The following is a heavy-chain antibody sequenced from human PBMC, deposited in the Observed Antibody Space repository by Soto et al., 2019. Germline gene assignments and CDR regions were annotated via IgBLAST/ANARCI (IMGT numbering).Heavy chain of an antibody. D-gene: IGHD3-22*01. J-gene: IGHJ3*02. CDR1: GFTFSTYN. CDR3: ARGDYYDSSGPFSDAFDI. V-gene: IGHV3-48*01. Sequence: GGSLRLSCAASGFTFSTYNMNWVRQAPGKGLEWVSYISDSSSTIHYADSVKGRFTISRDNAKNSLYLQMNSLRAEDTAVYYCARGDYYDSSGPFSDAFDIWGQGTMVTVSS. CDR2: ISDSSSTI.